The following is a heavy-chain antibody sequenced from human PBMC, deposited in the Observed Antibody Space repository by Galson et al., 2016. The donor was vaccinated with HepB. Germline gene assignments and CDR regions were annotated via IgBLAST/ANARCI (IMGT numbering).Heavy chain of an antibody. Sequence: ETLSLTCDVYGASLNNYYWSWVRLPPGKGLDWIGEITHGGSVNYNPSLKSRVTMSVGTSNSQFSLQMTSVTAADTAVYFCARGPLEVSKFFSIRPRYDYDYGMDVWGQGTTVTVSS. CDR1: GASLNNYY. J-gene: IGHJ6*02. CDR3: ARGPLEVSKFFSIRPRYDYDYGMDV. D-gene: IGHD3-16*02. V-gene: IGHV4-34*01. CDR2: ITHGGSV.